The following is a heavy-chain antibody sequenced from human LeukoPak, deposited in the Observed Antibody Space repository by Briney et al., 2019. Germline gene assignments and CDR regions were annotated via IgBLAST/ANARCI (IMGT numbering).Heavy chain of an antibody. D-gene: IGHD3-10*01. V-gene: IGHV4-34*01. CDR2: INHSGST. CDR1: GGSISSYY. J-gene: IGHJ4*02. CDR3: ARRHVHYYGSGSKHPRSLDY. Sequence: PSETLSLTCTVSGGSISSYYWSWIRQPPGKGLEWIGEINHSGSTNYNPSLKSRVTISVDTSKNQFSLKLSSVTAADTAVYYCARRHVHYYGSGSKHPRSLDYWGQGTLVTVSS.